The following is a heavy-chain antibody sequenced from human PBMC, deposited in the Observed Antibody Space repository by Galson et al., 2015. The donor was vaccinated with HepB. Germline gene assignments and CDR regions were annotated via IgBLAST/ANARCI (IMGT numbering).Heavy chain of an antibody. J-gene: IGHJ6*02. Sequence: SLRLSCAASGFTFSSYAMHWVRQAPGKGLEWVAVISYDGSNKYYADSVKGRFTISRDNSKNTLYLQMNSLRAEDTAVYYCARPIVGATRIYYYYGMDVWGQGTTVTVSS. CDR3: ARPIVGATRIYYYYGMDV. V-gene: IGHV3-30*04. CDR1: GFTFSSYA. D-gene: IGHD1-26*01. CDR2: ISYDGSNK.